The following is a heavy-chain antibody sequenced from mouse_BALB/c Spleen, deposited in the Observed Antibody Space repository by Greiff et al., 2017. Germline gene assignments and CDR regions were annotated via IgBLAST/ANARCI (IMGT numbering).Heavy chain of an antibody. CDR1: GFTFSSYT. J-gene: IGHJ2*01. CDR3: TANDY. V-gene: IGHV5-6-4*01. CDR2: ISSGGSYT. Sequence: EVQLQESGGGLVKPGGSLKLSCAASGFTFSSYTMSWVRQTPEKRLEWVATISSGGSYTYYPDSVKGRFTISRDNAKNTLYLQMSSLKSEDTAMYYCTANDYWGQGTTVTVSS.